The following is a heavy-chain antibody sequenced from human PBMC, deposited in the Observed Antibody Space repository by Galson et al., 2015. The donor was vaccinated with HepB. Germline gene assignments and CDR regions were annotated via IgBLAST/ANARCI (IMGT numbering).Heavy chain of an antibody. J-gene: IGHJ3*02. CDR2: IIPILGIA. Sequence: SVKVSCKASGGTFSSYTISWVRQAPGQGLEWMGRIIPILGIANYAQEFQGRVTITADKSTSTAYMELSSLRSEDTAVYYCASSEDTGIVGATLGALDIWGQGTMVTVSS. CDR3: ASSEDTGIVGATLGALDI. V-gene: IGHV1-69*02. D-gene: IGHD1-26*01. CDR1: GGTFSSYT.